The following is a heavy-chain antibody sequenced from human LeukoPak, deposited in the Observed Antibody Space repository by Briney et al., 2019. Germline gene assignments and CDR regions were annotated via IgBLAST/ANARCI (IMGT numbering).Heavy chain of an antibody. V-gene: IGHV3-23*01. J-gene: IGHJ6*02. D-gene: IGHD6-19*01. CDR2: ISGSGGST. CDR3: ANIAVAAAYYGMDV. Sequence: GGLRLSCSGPGFTLCSYSLGWVRPAPGEGVEWGLAISGSGGSTYYADSVKGRFTISRDNSKNTLYLQMNSLRAEDTAVYYCANIAVAAAYYGMDVWGQGTTVTVSS. CDR1: GFTLCSYS.